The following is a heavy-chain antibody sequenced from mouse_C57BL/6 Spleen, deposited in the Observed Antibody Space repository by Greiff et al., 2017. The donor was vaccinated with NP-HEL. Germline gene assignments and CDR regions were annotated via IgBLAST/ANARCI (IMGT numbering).Heavy chain of an antibody. CDR1: GYTFTSYD. CDR3: ARSGYYGGYYAMDY. CDR2: IYPRDGST. D-gene: IGHD2-3*01. Sequence: VQLQQSGPELVKPGASVKLSCKASGYTFTSYDINWVKQRPGQGLEWIGWIYPRDGSTKYNEKFKGKATLTVDTSSSTAYMELHSLTSEDSAVYFCARSGYYGGYYAMDYWGQGTSVTGSS. V-gene: IGHV1-85*01. J-gene: IGHJ4*01.